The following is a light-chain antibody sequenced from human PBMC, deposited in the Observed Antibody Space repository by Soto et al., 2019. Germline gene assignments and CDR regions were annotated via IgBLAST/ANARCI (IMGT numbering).Light chain of an antibody. CDR2: DVS. CDR3: CSYAGGNTVYV. J-gene: IGLJ1*01. CDR1: SSDVGAYNY. V-gene: IGLV2-11*01. Sequence: QSALTQPRSVSGSPGQSVTISCSGTSSDVGAYNYVSWYQQHPGKAPTLMIYDVSKRPSGVPDRFSGSKSGNTAFLTISGLQAEDEAEYYCCSYAGGNTVYVFATGTKLTVL.